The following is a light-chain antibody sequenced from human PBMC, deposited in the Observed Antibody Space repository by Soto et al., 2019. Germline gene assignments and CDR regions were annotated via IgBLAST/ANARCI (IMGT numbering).Light chain of an antibody. CDR2: GAS. CDR1: QSVSNNY. V-gene: IGKV3-20*01. J-gene: IGKJ1*01. Sequence: IGFSNSPGTVSLSPGERATLSCRASQSVSNNYLAWYQQKPGQAPRLLIYGASNRATGIPDRFSGSGSGTDFTLTISRLEPEDFAVYYCQQYGSSGTFGQGTKVDI. CDR3: QQYGSSGT.